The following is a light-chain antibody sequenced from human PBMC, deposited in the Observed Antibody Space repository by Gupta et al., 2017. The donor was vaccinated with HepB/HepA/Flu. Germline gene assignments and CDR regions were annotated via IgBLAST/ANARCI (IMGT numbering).Light chain of an antibody. J-gene: IGKJ1*01. V-gene: IGKV4-1*01. CDR3: QQYYSIPWT. Sequence: DIVMTQSPDSLAVSLGERATINCKSSQSGLYSSNNKNYLAWYQQKPGQPPKLLISWASTRESGVLDRFSGGGSGTDFTLTISSLQAEDVAIYYCQQYYSIPWTFGQGTKVEVK. CDR1: QSGLYSSNNKNY. CDR2: WAS.